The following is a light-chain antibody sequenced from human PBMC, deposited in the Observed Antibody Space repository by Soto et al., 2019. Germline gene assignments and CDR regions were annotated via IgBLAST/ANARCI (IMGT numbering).Light chain of an antibody. J-gene: IGLJ2*01. CDR2: DTD. CDR1: NSNVGYNN. Sequence: QSVLTQPPSVSAAPGQRVTISCSGSNSNVGYNNASSYQQLPGAAPKLLIYDTDNRPSGIPDRFSGSTSGTSATLGTTALQPGDEADYHCATWDTSLSRVVFGGGTKLTVL. V-gene: IGLV1-51*01. CDR3: ATWDTSLSRVV.